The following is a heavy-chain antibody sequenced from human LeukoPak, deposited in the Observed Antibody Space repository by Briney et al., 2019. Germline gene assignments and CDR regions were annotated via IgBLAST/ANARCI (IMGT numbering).Heavy chain of an antibody. Sequence: GGSPRLSCAASGFTFSSYWMHWVRQAPGKGLVWVSRINSDGSTTGYADSVKGRFTISRDNAKNTLYLQMNSLRAEDTAVYYCARFYCSSTSCLEDYWGQGTLVTVSS. J-gene: IGHJ4*02. CDR2: INSDGSTT. V-gene: IGHV3-74*01. D-gene: IGHD2-2*01. CDR1: GFTFSSYW. CDR3: ARFYCSSTSCLEDY.